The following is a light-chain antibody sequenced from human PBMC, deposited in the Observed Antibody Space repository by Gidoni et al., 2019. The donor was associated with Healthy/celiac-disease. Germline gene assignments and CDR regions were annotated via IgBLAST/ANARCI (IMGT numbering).Light chain of an antibody. CDR2: KAS. Sequence: DIQMTQSPSTLSASVAVRVTITCRASQSISSWLAWYQQKPGKAPKRLISKASSLESGGTSRFSGGRSAAEFTITISSMLPDDFATYYYQQYSSYPYSFGQGTKLEIK. V-gene: IGKV1-5*03. CDR3: QQYSSYPYS. J-gene: IGKJ2*03. CDR1: QSISSW.